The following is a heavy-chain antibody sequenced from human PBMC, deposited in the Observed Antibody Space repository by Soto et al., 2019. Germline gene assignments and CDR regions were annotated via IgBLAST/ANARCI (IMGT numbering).Heavy chain of an antibody. J-gene: IGHJ4*02. CDR3: ARDGSGSPPLY. D-gene: IGHD3-10*01. CDR2: ISSSSAYI. V-gene: IGHV3-21*01. Sequence: EVQLVESGGGLVKPGGSLRLSCAASGFTFSHYTMNWVRQATGKGLEWVSSISSSSAYIYYADSVKGRFTVSRDHAKRSLYLQMNSLRAEDTAVYYCARDGSGSPPLYRGQGTLVTVSS. CDR1: GFTFSHYT.